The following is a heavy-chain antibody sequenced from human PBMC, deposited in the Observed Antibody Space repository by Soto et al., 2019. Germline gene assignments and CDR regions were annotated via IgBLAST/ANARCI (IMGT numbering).Heavy chain of an antibody. Sequence: QVQLVQSGAEVKKPGSSVNVSCKTSGATFGNTAVTWVRQAPGQGLEWMGGIVPMFGTANYAQKFQGRVTIIADESKNTAYMELCSLRSDDTAVYYCARDGDPGSAFWSGPLGGGRFDPWGQGTLVTVSS. D-gene: IGHD3-3*01. J-gene: IGHJ5*02. CDR1: GATFGNTA. CDR3: ARDGDPGSAFWSGPLGGGRFDP. CDR2: IVPMFGTA. V-gene: IGHV1-69*12.